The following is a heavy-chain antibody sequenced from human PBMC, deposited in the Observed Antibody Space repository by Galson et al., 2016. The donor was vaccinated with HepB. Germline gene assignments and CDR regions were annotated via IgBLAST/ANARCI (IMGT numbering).Heavy chain of an antibody. D-gene: IGHD5-24*01. CDR1: GYSFSSYW. CDR3: PIWGRKARINDDDAFDI. V-gene: IGHV5-51*01. Sequence: QSGAEVKKPGQSLKTSCQGSGYSFSSYWIGWVRQLPRKALEWMGITLPGDSDARYSPSFQGQVTFSADNSISTAYMYWTRLKASDTAIYYCPIWGRKARINDDDAFDIWGQGTMITVSS. CDR2: TLPGDSDA. J-gene: IGHJ3*02.